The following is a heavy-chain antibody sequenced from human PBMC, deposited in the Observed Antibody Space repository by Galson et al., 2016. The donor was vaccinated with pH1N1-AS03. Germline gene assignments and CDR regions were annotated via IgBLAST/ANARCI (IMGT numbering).Heavy chain of an antibody. J-gene: IGHJ6*02. CDR2: INPSDGNT. D-gene: IGHD4/OR15-4a*01. Sequence: SVKVSCKASGYTFTSYYIHWVRQAPGQGREWMGIINPSDGNTNYAQRFQGRVTMTRDTSTSTVYMELSSLSSDDTAVYYCARVYAGLTGYYYAMDVWGQGTTVTVSS. V-gene: IGHV1-46*01. CDR1: GYTFTSYY. CDR3: ARVYAGLTGYYYAMDV.